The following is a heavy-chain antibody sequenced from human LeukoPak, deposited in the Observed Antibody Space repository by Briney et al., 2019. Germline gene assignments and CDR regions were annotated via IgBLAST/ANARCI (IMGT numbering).Heavy chain of an antibody. CDR3: AKETGSGGPFDY. CDR2: IQQDGSEK. D-gene: IGHD3-3*01. J-gene: IGHJ4*02. V-gene: IGHV3-7*01. CDR1: GFTFSTYW. Sequence: GGSLRLSCAASGFTFSTYWMSWVRQAPGKGLEWVANIQQDGSEKYYVDSVKGRFTISRDNSKNTLYLQMNSLRAEDTAVYYCAKETGSGGPFDYWGQGTLVTVSS.